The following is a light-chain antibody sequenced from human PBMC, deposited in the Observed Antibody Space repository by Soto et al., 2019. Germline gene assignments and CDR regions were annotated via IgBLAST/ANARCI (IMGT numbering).Light chain of an antibody. V-gene: IGKV3-15*01. Sequence: EIVMTQSPASLSVSPGETATLSCRVSQSISNSLAWYQQKPGQAPSLLIYGASTRATGIPARFSGSGSGTEFTLTISHLQSEDSALYYCQQYNNWPPRTFGQGTKLEIK. CDR2: GAS. CDR1: QSISNS. J-gene: IGKJ2*01. CDR3: QQYNNWPPRT.